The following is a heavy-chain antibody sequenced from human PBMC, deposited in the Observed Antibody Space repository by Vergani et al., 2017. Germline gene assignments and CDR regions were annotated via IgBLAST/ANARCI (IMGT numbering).Heavy chain of an antibody. D-gene: IGHD4-23*01. J-gene: IGHJ3*02. CDR2: ISGSGSSK. V-gene: IGHV3-23*01. CDR3: TRHRTTVVTDAFDI. Sequence: EVQLLESGGDLVQPGGSLRISCAASGFTFDNSAMTWVRQAPGKGLQWVSGISGSGSSKFYEDSLKGRVTISRDNSKNTLYLQMTSLRVEDTAMYYCTRHRTTVVTDAFDIWGRGTMVTVSS. CDR1: GFTFDNSA.